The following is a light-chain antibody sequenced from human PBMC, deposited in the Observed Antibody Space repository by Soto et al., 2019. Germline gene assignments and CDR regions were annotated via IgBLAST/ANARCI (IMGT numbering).Light chain of an antibody. V-gene: IGKV3-20*01. J-gene: IGKJ1*01. CDR1: QSVSNN. Sequence: VMTQSPATLSLFPGERATLSCRASQSVSNNLAWYQQKSGQSPRLLIYGASTRATGIPDRFSGSGSGTDFTLTISRLEPEDFAVYYCQQYGSSGTVGQGTKGDIK. CDR3: QQYGSSGT. CDR2: GAS.